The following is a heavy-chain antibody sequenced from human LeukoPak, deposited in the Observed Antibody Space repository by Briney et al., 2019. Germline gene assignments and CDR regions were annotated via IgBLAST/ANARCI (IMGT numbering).Heavy chain of an antibody. CDR1: GFAFGSNW. CDR2: IYSGGSGT. CDR3: ATSLGPLTEY. J-gene: IGHJ4*02. V-gene: IGHV3-74*01. Sequence: GGSLRLSCAASGFAFGSNWMHWVRQTPGKGLVWVSRIYSGGSGTSYADSVEGRFTISRDNAKNTLYLQMNSLRAEDTAVYYCATSLGPLTEYWGQGTLVTVSS. D-gene: IGHD7-27*01.